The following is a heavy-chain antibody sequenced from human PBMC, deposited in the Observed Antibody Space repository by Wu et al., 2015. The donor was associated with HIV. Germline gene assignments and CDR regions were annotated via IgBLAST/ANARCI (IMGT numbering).Heavy chain of an antibody. V-gene: IGHV1-18*01. Sequence: QVQLVQSGGEVKKVGASVKVSCKASGYTFTSYGISWVRQAPGQRPEWMGWISGADDKTKYAQKIQDRVTMTTDTSTSTAYLELRSLRSDDTAVYYCARGNLLWFGPDAFDIWGQGTMVTVSS. D-gene: IGHD3-10*01. CDR2: ISGADDKT. CDR1: GYTFTSYG. J-gene: IGHJ3*02. CDR3: ARGNLLWFGPDAFDI.